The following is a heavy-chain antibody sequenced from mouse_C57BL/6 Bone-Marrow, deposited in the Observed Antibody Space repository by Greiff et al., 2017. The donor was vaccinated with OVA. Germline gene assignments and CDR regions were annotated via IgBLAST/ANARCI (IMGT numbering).Heavy chain of an antibody. V-gene: IGHV8-8*01. CDR1: GFSLSTFGMG. D-gene: IGHD2-3*01. J-gene: IGHJ4*01. CDR3: ARTGAYDGYLYAMDY. Sequence: QVTLKVSGPGILQPSPTLSLPCSFSGFSLSTFGMGVGWIRQPSGKGLEWLAHIWWDDDKYYNPALKSRLTISKDTSKNQVFLQIANVDTADTATYYCARTGAYDGYLYAMDYWGQGTSVTVSS. CDR2: IWWDDDK.